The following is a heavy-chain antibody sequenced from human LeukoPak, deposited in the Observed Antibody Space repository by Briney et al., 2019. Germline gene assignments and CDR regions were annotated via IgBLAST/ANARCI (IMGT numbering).Heavy chain of an antibody. D-gene: IGHD2-2*01. V-gene: IGHV4-39*07. CDR2: INHSGST. CDR3: ARARRYCSSTSCYGASRGFDY. CDR1: GGSVSGGSYY. Sequence: SETLSLTCTVSGGSVSGGSYYWSWIRQPPGKGLEWIGEINHSGSTNYNPSLKSRVAISVDTSKNQFSLKLSSVTAADTAVYYCARARRYCSSTSCYGASRGFDYWGQGALVTVSS. J-gene: IGHJ4*02.